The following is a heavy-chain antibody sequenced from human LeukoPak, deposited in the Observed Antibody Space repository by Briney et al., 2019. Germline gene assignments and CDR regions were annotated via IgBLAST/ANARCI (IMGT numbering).Heavy chain of an antibody. CDR1: GFTFSSYA. J-gene: IGHJ4*02. D-gene: IGHD3-9*01. CDR3: AKLYDILTNFDY. Sequence: GGSLRLSCAASGFTFSSYAMSWVRQAPGKGLEWVSAISGSGGSTYYADSVKGRFTISRDNSKNTLYLQMNSLGAEDTAVYYCAKLYDILTNFDYWGQGTLVTVSS. V-gene: IGHV3-23*01. CDR2: ISGSGGST.